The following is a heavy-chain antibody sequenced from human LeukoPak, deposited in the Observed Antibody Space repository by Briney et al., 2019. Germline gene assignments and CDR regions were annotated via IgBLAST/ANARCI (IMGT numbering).Heavy chain of an antibody. V-gene: IGHV3-7*01. Sequence: GGSLRLSCGASGFTFSSHWMNWVRQAPGKGLEWVAIIKQDGNDKFYVDSVKGRFTISRDNVKNSLHLQMNSLRAEDTAVYYCAGGLGRVADKWGQGTLVTVSS. CDR1: GFTFSSHW. J-gene: IGHJ4*02. CDR3: AGGLGRVADK. CDR2: IKQDGNDK. D-gene: IGHD7-27*01.